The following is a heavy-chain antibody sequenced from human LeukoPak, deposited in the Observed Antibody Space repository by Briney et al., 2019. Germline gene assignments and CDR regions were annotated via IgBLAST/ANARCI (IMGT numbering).Heavy chain of an antibody. CDR3: ARDRRSGEDSNF. V-gene: IGHV4-59*01. CDR2: IYYSGST. CDR1: AGSIRSYY. D-gene: IGHD2-15*01. J-gene: IGHJ4*02. Sequence: SETLSLTCTVSAGSIRSYYWSWIRQPPGKGLEWIGYIYYSGSTNYNPSLKSRVTISVDTSKNQIYLKLSSVTAADTAVYYCARDRRSGEDSNFWGQGTLVTVSS.